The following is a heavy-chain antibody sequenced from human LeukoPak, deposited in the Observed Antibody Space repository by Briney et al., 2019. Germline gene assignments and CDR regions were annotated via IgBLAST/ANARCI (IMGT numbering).Heavy chain of an antibody. CDR1: GGSISSSSYY. J-gene: IGHJ4*02. CDR2: IYYSGST. CDR3: ARQLVVVVPAGFDY. Sequence: PSETLSLTCTVSGGSISSSSYYWGWIRQPPGKGLEWIGGIYYSGSTYYNPSLKSRVTISVDTSKNQFSLKLTSMTAADTAVYYCARQLVVVVPAGFDYWGQGTLVTVSS. V-gene: IGHV4-39*01. D-gene: IGHD2-2*01.